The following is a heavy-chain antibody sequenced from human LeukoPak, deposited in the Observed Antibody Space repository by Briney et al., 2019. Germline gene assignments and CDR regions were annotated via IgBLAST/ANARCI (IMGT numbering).Heavy chain of an antibody. J-gene: IGHJ6*02. CDR2: IYFTGLT. V-gene: IGHV4-31*03. CDR1: GGSISSGCYY. Sequence: PSQTLSLTCTVSGGSISSGCYYWSWIRQYPGKGLEWIGYIYFTGLTDYNPSLKIRVNLSVDTSKNQFSLKLTSVTAADTAVYSCARAGSITGPTNFYYGMDVWGQGTTVTVSS. D-gene: IGHD1-7*01. CDR3: ARAGSITGPTNFYYGMDV.